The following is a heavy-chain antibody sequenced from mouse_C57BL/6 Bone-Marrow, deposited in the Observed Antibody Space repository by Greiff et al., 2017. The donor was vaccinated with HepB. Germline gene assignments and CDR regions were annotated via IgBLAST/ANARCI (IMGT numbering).Heavy chain of an antibody. CDR1: GYTFTDYY. D-gene: IGHD2-3*01. CDR3: AREGWLLTY. J-gene: IGHJ2*01. CDR2: INPNNGGT. V-gene: IGHV1-26*01. Sequence: EVQLQQSGPELVKPGASVKISCKASGYTFTDYYMNWVKQSHGKSLEWIGDINPNNGGTSYNQKFKGKATLTVDKSSSTAYMELRSLTSEDSAVYYCAREGWLLTYWGQGTTLTVSS.